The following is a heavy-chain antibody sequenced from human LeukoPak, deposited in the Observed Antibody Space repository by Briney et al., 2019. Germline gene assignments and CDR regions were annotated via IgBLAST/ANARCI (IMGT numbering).Heavy chain of an antibody. CDR2: ISAYNGNT. V-gene: IGHV1-18*01. J-gene: IGHJ5*02. CDR3: AREVCRWGLSVRCCWFDP. D-gene: IGHD2-21*01. Sequence: GASVKVSCKASGHTFVSYGISWVRQAPGQGLEWMGWISAYNGNTNYAQKLQGRVTMTTDTSTSTAYMELRSLRSDDTAVYYCAREVCRWGLSVRCCWFDPWGQGTLVTVSS. CDR1: GHTFVSYG.